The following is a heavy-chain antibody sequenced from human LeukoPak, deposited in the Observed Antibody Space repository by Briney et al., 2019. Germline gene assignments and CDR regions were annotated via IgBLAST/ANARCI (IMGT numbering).Heavy chain of an antibody. CDR2: ISGSGGST. Sequence: QTGGSLRLSCAASGFTFSSYAMSWVRQAPGKGLEWVSAISGSGGSTYYADSVKGRFTISRDNSKSTLYLQMNSLRAEDTAVYYCAREAQYCSGGSCYSIPDNWFDPWGQGTLVTVSS. CDR3: AREAQYCSGGSCYSIPDNWFDP. V-gene: IGHV3-23*01. CDR1: GFTFSSYA. J-gene: IGHJ5*02. D-gene: IGHD2-15*01.